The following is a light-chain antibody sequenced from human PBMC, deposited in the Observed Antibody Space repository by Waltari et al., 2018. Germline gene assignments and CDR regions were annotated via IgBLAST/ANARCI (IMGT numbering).Light chain of an antibody. CDR2: VNSDGSH. V-gene: IGLV4-69*01. Sequence: QLVLTQSPSASASLGASVKLTCTLSSGHSSNIVAWLQQQPEKGPRFLMKVNSDGSHSKGDEIPDRFAGSSSGAERYLTIASVQSEDEADYYCQTGGNGTWVFGGGTKLTVL. CDR3: QTGGNGTWV. CDR1: SGHSSNI. J-gene: IGLJ3*02.